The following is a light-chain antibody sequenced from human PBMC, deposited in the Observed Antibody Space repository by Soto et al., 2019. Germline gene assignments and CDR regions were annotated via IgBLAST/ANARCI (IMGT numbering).Light chain of an antibody. V-gene: IGKV3-15*01. CDR2: GAS. CDR1: QSVNNN. J-gene: IGKJ1*01. Sequence: QSPVTLSVSPGERATLSCRASQSVNNNLAWYQQKPGQAPRLLIYGASTRATGVPARFSGSGSGTEFTLTISSLQSGDLAVYYCQQYNDWWTFGQGTKVDIK. CDR3: QQYNDWWT.